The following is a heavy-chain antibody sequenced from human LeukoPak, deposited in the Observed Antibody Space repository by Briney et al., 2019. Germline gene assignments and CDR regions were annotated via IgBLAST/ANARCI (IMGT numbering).Heavy chain of an antibody. V-gene: IGHV3-23*01. Sequence: GGSLRLSCAASGFTFSSYAMSWVRQAPGKGLEWVSAISGSGGSTYYADSVKGRFTISRDNSKNTLYLQMNSLGAEDTAVYYCAKDRYYYDSSGQTDGKFDYWGQGTLVTVSS. CDR1: GFTFSSYA. D-gene: IGHD3-22*01. CDR3: AKDRYYYDSSGQTDGKFDY. CDR2: ISGSGGST. J-gene: IGHJ4*02.